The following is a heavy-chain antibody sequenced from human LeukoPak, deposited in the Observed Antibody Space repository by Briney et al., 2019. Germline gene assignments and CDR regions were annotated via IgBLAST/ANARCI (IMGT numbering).Heavy chain of an antibody. CDR2: IRYDGSDK. D-gene: IGHD2-21*02. CDR1: GFNFSNYD. J-gene: IGHJ5*02. CDR3: AEGDTS. V-gene: IGHV3-30*02. Sequence: PGGSLRLSCAASGFNFSNYDIHWVRQAPGRGLEWVAFIRYDGSDKYYADSVKGRFTVSRDNSKNTLYLQMNSLRTEDTAVYYCAEGDTSWGQGTLVTVSS.